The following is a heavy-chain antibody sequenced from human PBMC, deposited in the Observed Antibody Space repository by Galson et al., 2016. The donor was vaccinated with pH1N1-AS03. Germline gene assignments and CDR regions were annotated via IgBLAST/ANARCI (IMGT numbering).Heavy chain of an antibody. D-gene: IGHD3-10*01. CDR3: AKDVGTYHGSGRSYFDN. J-gene: IGHJ4*02. Sequence: SLRLSCAASGFIFEHYAMHWVRQAPGKGLEWVSGISWHSTIIDYADSVKGRFTISRDNSKNTLYLQMNSLTAEDTAVYYCAKDVGTYHGSGRSYFDNWGQGTLVTVSS. CDR2: ISWHSTII. V-gene: IGHV3-9*01. CDR1: GFIFEHYA.